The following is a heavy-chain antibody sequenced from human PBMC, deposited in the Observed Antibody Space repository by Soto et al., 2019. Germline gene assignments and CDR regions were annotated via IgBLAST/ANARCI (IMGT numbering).Heavy chain of an antibody. D-gene: IGHD4-17*01. V-gene: IGHV3-74*01. J-gene: IGHJ5*02. Sequence: EMQLVESGGGLVQPGQSLRLSCAASGFVFSNYWMHWVRQTPGKGLVWVSRINGDGTSTSYADPVRGRFTISRDNAKNSLYLQMDRLRIEDTALYYWARFRVDGDAVPWGQGTLVTVFS. CDR3: ARFRVDGDAVP. CDR2: INGDGTST. CDR1: GFVFSNYW.